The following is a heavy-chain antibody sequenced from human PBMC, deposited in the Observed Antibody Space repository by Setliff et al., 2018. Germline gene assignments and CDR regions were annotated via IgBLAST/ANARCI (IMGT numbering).Heavy chain of an antibody. CDR2: ISSSSSTI. J-gene: IGHJ6*02. V-gene: IGHV3-48*04. Sequence: GGSLRLSCAGSGFTFSTYSMNWVRQAPGKGLEWVSYISSSSSTIYYADSVKGRFTISRDNAKNSLYLQMNSLRAEDTALYYCAKGPPYYYGSGSFVYYYYGMDVWGQGTTVTVSS. D-gene: IGHD3-10*01. CDR1: GFTFSTYS. CDR3: AKGPPYYYGSGSFVYYYYGMDV.